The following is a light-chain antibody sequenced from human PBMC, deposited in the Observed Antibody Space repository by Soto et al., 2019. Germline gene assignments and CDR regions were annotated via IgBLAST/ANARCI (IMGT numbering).Light chain of an antibody. Sequence: DIQMTQSPSSLSASVGDRVTIPCRPSQAITTYLAWYQQKPGKVPELLIYAASTLQSGVPSRFSGSGSGTDFSLTISSLQPEDVATYYCHKYNHAPTFGGGTKVEIK. J-gene: IGKJ4*01. CDR1: QAITTY. CDR2: AAS. CDR3: HKYNHAPT. V-gene: IGKV1-27*01.